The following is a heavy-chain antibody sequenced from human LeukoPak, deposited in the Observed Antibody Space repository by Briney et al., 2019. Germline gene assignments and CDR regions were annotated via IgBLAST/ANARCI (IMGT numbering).Heavy chain of an antibody. D-gene: IGHD2-15*01. CDR3: ARGYCSGGSCYSAFDI. J-gene: IGHJ3*02. CDR2: IYTSGST. Sequence: SQTLSLTCTVSGGSISSYYWSWIRQPPGKGLEWIGYIYTSGSTNYNPSLKSRVTISVDTSKNQFSLKLSSVTAADTAVYYCARGYCSGGSCYSAFDIWGQGTMVTVSS. CDR1: GGSISSYY. V-gene: IGHV4-4*09.